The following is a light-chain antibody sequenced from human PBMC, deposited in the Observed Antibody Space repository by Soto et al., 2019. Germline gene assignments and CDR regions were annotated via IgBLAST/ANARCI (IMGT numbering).Light chain of an antibody. CDR1: NLGDKY. CDR2: QDI. V-gene: IGLV3-1*01. J-gene: IGLJ2*01. CDR3: QAWDSSIVV. Sequence: SYELTQPPSVSVSPGQTASITCSGDNLGDKYVCWYQRKPGQSPVLVIYQDIKRPSGIPERFSGSNSGNTATLTISGTQTMDEADYYCQAWDSSIVVFGGGTKLTVL.